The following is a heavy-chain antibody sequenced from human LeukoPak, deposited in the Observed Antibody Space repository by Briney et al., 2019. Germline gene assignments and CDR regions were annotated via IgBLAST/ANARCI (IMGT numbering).Heavy chain of an antibody. Sequence: GGSLRLSCAASGFTFSSYSMNWVRPAPGKGLEWVPSISSSSSYIYYADSVKGRFTISRDNAKNSLYLQMNSLRAEDTAVYYCARDSRTIFGVVIASTPFDYWGQGTLVTVSS. CDR2: ISSSSSYI. CDR3: ARDSRTIFGVVIASTPFDY. V-gene: IGHV3-21*01. D-gene: IGHD3-3*01. CDR1: GFTFSSYS. J-gene: IGHJ4*02.